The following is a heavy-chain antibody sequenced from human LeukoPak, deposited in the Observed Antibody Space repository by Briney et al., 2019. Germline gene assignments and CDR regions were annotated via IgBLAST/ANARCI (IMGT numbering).Heavy chain of an antibody. V-gene: IGHV3-30*02. CDR3: VKGTGRGDF. CDR2: LRNDESEI. J-gene: IGHJ4*02. Sequence: PGGSLRLSCAASGFIFRNCGMHWVRQAPGKGLEWVAFLRNDESEIFYADSVKGRFTISRDNSKNTLYLQMGSLRDEDTAVYYCVKGTGRGDFWGQGTQVTVSS. D-gene: IGHD1-14*01. CDR1: GFIFRNCG.